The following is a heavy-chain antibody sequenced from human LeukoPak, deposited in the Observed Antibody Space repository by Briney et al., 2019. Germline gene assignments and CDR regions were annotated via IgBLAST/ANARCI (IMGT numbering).Heavy chain of an antibody. Sequence: SVKVSCKASGGTFSSYAISWVRQAPGQGLEWMGGIIPIFGTANYAQKFQGRVTITTDESTSTAYMELSSLRSEDTAVYYCARAPYYYDSSGPDAFDIWGQGTMVTVPS. CDR3: ARAPYYYDSSGPDAFDI. CDR1: GGTFSSYA. V-gene: IGHV1-69*05. D-gene: IGHD3-22*01. J-gene: IGHJ3*02. CDR2: IIPIFGTA.